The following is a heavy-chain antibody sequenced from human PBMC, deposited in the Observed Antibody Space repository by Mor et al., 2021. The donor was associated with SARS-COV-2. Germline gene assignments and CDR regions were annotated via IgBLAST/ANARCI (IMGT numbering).Heavy chain of an antibody. J-gene: IGHJ4*02. V-gene: IGHV3-15*01. CDR3: TTDLVVTATYY. CDR2: IKSKTDGGTT. D-gene: IGHD2-21*02. Sequence: LVCAAGIKSKTDGGTTDYAAPVKGRFTISRDDSKNTLYLQMNSLKTEDTAVYYCTTDLVVTATYYWGQGTLVTVSS.